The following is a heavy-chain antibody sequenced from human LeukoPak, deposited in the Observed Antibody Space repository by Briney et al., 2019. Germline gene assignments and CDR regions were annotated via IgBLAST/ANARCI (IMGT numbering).Heavy chain of an antibody. Sequence: PSETLSLTCTVSGGSISSYYWSWIRKPPGKGLEWIGYIYYSGSTNYNPSLTSRVTISVDTSKNQFSLRLSSVTAADTAVYYCARVTGYVMEDYFDYWGQGTLVTVSS. CDR3: ARVTGYVMEDYFDY. CDR2: IYYSGST. J-gene: IGHJ4*02. CDR1: GGSISSYY. D-gene: IGHD6-13*01. V-gene: IGHV4-59*01.